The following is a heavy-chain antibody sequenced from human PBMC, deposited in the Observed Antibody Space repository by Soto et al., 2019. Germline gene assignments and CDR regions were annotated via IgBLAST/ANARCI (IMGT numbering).Heavy chain of an antibody. J-gene: IGHJ4*02. D-gene: IGHD3-10*01. Sequence: GGSLRLSCAASGFTFSSYAMSWVRQAPGKGLEWVSAISGSGGSTYYADSVKGRFTISRDNSKNTLYLQMNSLRAEDTAVYYCAKGPSVRFLSPYYFDYWGQGTLVTVSS. CDR1: GFTFSSYA. V-gene: IGHV3-23*01. CDR3: AKGPSVRFLSPYYFDY. CDR2: ISGSGGST.